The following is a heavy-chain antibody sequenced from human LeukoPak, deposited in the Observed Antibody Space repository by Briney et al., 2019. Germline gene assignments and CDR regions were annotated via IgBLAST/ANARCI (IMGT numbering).Heavy chain of an antibody. CDR1: GGTFSSYA. Sequence: SVKVSCKASGGTFSSYAISWVRQAPGQGLEWMGGIIPIFGTANYAQKFQGRVTITADESTSTAYMELSSLRSDDTAVYYCAREDDVDTAIDYWGQGTLVTVSS. J-gene: IGHJ4*02. CDR2: IIPIFGTA. CDR3: AREDDVDTAIDY. V-gene: IGHV1-69*13. D-gene: IGHD5-18*01.